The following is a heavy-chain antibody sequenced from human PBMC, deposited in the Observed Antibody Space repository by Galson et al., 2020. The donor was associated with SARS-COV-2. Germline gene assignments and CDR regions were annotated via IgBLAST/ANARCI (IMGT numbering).Heavy chain of an antibody. CDR1: GFTLSPYW. CDR3: TTFIIDWD. V-gene: IGHV3-74*01. D-gene: IGHD3-9*01. Sequence: GGSLRLSCAASGFTLSPYWMHWVRQAPGKGLEWVAHINDEGTDTSYADSVMGRFTISRDNAKNTLYLQMNSLRAEDTGVYYCTTFIIDWDWGQGALVTVSS. CDR2: INDEGTDT. J-gene: IGHJ4*02.